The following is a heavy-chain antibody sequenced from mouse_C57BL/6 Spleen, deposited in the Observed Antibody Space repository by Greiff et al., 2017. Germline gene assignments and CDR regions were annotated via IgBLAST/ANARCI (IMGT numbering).Heavy chain of an antibody. Sequence: VQLQQSGAELVRPGASVTLSCKASGYTFTDYEMHWVKQTPVHGLEWIGAIDPETGGTAYNQKFKGKAILTADKSSSTAYMELRSLTSEDSAVYYCTRRDYGSSSRYFDVWGTGTTVTVSS. D-gene: IGHD1-1*01. J-gene: IGHJ1*03. CDR2: IDPETGGT. V-gene: IGHV1-15*01. CDR1: GYTFTDYE. CDR3: TRRDYGSSSRYFDV.